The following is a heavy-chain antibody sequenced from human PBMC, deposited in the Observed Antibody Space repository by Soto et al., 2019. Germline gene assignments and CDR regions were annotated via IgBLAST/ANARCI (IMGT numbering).Heavy chain of an antibody. CDR2: IKQDGSEK. Sequence: EVQLVESGGGLVQPGGSLRLSCAASGFTFSSYWMSWVRQAPGKGLEWVANIKQDGSEKYYVDSVKGRFTISRDNAKNSLYLQKNSLRSEDTAVYYCERVQDIVVVPAAPLGFDPWGQGTLVTVSS. CDR1: GFTFSSYW. CDR3: ERVQDIVVVPAAPLGFDP. D-gene: IGHD2-2*01. J-gene: IGHJ5*02. V-gene: IGHV3-7*03.